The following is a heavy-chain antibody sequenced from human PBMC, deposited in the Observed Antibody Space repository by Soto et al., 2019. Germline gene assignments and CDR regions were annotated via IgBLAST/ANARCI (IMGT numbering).Heavy chain of an antibody. J-gene: IGHJ4*02. D-gene: IGHD6-13*01. CDR1: GGSFSGYY. Sequence: SETLSLTCAVYGGSFSGYYWSWIRQPPGKGLEWIGEINHSGSTNYNPSLKSRVTISVDTSKNQFSLKLSSVTAADTAVYYCARVGSSEYSSRPFDYWGQGTLVTVSS. V-gene: IGHV4-34*01. CDR3: ARVGSSEYSSRPFDY. CDR2: INHSGST.